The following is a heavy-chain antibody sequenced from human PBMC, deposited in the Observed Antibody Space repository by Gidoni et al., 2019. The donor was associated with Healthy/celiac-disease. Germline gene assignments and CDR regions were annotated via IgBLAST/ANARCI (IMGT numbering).Heavy chain of an antibody. CDR2: TYYRSKWYN. D-gene: IGHD3-3*01. CDR3: ARGSYDFWGKCYFDY. J-gene: IGHJ4*02. V-gene: IGHV6-1*01. CDR1: GDSLSSNSAA. Sequence: QVQLQQSGPGLVKPSQTLSLPCAIPGDSLSSNSAAWNWVRQSPSRGLEWLGRTYYRSKWYNDYAVSVKSRITINPDTSKNQFSLQLNSVTPEDTAVYYCARGSYDFWGKCYFDYWGQGTLVTVSS.